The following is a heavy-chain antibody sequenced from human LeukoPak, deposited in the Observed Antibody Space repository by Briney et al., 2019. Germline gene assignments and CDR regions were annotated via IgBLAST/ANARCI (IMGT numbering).Heavy chain of an antibody. D-gene: IGHD7-27*01. J-gene: IGHJ2*01. Sequence: SVKVSCKASGGTFSSYAISWVRQPPGQGLEWMGGIIPIFGTANYAQKFQGRVTITTDESTSTAYMELSSLRSEDTAVYYCARGGAGDEYFDLWGRGTLVTVSS. V-gene: IGHV1-69*05. CDR3: ARGGAGDEYFDL. CDR1: GGTFSSYA. CDR2: IIPIFGTA.